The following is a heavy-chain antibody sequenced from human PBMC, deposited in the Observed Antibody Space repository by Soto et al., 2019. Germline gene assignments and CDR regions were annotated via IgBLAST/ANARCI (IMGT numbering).Heavy chain of an antibody. CDR3: AREGILTGQDAFDI. Sequence: ASVKVSCKASGYTFTSYGISWVRQAPGQGLEWMGWISAYNGNTNYAQKLQGRVTMTTDTSTSTAYMELRSLRSDDTAVYYCAREGILTGQDAFDIWDQGTMVTVSS. J-gene: IGHJ3*02. CDR1: GYTFTSYG. CDR2: ISAYNGNT. D-gene: IGHD3-9*01. V-gene: IGHV1-18*01.